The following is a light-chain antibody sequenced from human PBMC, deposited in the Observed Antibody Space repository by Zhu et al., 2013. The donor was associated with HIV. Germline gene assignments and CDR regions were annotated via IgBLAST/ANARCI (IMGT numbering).Light chain of an antibody. CDR1: QDIRID. J-gene: IGKJ2*02. V-gene: IGKV1-17*01. CDR3: LQHNTYPRT. Sequence: DIQMTQSPSSLSASVGDRVTITCRASQDIRIDLGWYQQKPGKAPKRLIYAASSLQSGVSSRFSGSGSGTEFTLTISSLQPEDFATYYCLQHNTYPRTFGQGTKLEIK. CDR2: AAS.